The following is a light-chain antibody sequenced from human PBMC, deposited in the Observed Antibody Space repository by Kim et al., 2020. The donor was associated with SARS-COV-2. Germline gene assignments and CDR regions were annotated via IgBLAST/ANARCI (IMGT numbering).Light chain of an antibody. CDR2: GAS. CDR1: QSISSTF. Sequence: SPGERASLSCRASQSISSTFLAWYQQKPGQAPRLLIYGASSRATGIPVRFSGTGSGTDFTLTISRLEPEDFAVYYCQQYDRSPWTFGQGTKVDIK. CDR3: QQYDRSPWT. J-gene: IGKJ1*01. V-gene: IGKV3-20*01.